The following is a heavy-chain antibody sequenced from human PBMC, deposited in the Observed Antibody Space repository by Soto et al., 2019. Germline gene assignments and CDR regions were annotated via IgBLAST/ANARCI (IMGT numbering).Heavy chain of an antibody. V-gene: IGHV1-69*05. CDR2: IVPIVDTS. Sequence: QVQLVQSGAEVRQPASSVKVSCKTSGGTFSSYAISWVRQAPGQGLEWMGGIVPIVDTSTYAQKFQGRVTXXXXXXXXXXYXXXXXXXXXXXAVYYCVXVXXIPGYPDNWGQGTLVTVSS. D-gene: IGHD2-21*01. J-gene: IGHJ4*02. CDR1: GGTFSSYA. CDR3: VXVXXIPGYPDN.